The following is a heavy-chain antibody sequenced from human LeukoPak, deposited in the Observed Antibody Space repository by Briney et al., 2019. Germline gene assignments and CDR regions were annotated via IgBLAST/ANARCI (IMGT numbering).Heavy chain of an antibody. CDR3: ASLLYSYGLAYYFDY. D-gene: IGHD5-18*01. J-gene: IGHJ4*02. CDR1: GFTFSSYA. V-gene: IGHV3-30-3*01. CDR2: ISYDGSNK. Sequence: PGGSLRLSCAASGFTFSSYAMHWVRQAPGKGLEWVAVISYDGSNKYYADSVKGRFTISRDNSKNTLYLQMNSLRAEDTAVYYCASLLYSYGLAYYFDYWGQGTLVTVSS.